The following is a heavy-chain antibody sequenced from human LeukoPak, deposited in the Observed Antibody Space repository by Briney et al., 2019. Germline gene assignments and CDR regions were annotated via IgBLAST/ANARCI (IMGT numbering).Heavy chain of an antibody. CDR3: ARDSSIAYCGGDCYSGSLFDY. CDR2: ISSSSSYI. Sequence: GGSLRLSCAASGFTFSSYSMNWVRQAPGKGLEWVSSISSSSSYIYYADSVKGRFTISRDNAKNSLYLQMNSLRAEDTAVYYCARDSSIAYCGGDCYSGSLFDYWGQGTLVTVSP. CDR1: GFTFSSYS. D-gene: IGHD2-21*02. V-gene: IGHV3-21*01. J-gene: IGHJ4*02.